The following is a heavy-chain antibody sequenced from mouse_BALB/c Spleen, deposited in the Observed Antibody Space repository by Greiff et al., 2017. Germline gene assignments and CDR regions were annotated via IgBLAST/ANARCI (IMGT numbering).Heavy chain of an antibody. D-gene: IGHD2-2*01. J-gene: IGHJ4*01. CDR3: ARAYGYSYAMDY. V-gene: IGHV2-9*02. CDR1: GFSLTSYG. CDR2: IWAGGST. Sequence: VQGVESGPGLVAPSQSLSITCTVSGFSLTSYGVHWVRQPPGKGLEWLGVIWAGGSTNYNSALMSRLSISKDNSKSQVFLKMNSLRTDDTAMYYCARAYGYSYAMDYWGQGTSVTVSS.